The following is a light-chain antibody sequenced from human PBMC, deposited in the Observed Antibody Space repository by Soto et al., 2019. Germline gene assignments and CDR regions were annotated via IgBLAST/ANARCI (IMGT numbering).Light chain of an antibody. CDR2: EVS. CDR1: SSNIGGYKY. CDR3: TSYSRYTVLV. Sequence: QCGPTQLASASRSIGHTSTNSCTGTSSNIGGYKYVSWYQQHPGKAPKLIIFEVSNRPSGASDRFSGSNSGNTASLTISGLQAEEEADYYCTSYSRYTVLVFGGGTKVTVL. J-gene: IGLJ3*02. V-gene: IGLV2-14*01.